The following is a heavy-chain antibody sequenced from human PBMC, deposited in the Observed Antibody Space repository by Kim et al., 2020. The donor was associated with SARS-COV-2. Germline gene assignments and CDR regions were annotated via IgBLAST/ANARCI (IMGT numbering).Heavy chain of an antibody. J-gene: IGHJ4*02. Sequence: GGSLRLSCAASGFMFSSYNMNWVRQAPGKGLEWVAYIDSDGNSMHYADAVDGRFTISRDNAKNSLYLEMKNLRVEDTALYYCASLYYDTRGYDDWGQGTL. CDR3: ASLYYDTRGYDD. CDR2: IDSDGNSM. CDR1: GFMFSSYN. V-gene: IGHV3-21*01. D-gene: IGHD3-22*01.